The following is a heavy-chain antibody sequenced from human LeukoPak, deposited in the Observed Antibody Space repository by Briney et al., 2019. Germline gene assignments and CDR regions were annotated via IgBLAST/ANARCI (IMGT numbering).Heavy chain of an antibody. D-gene: IGHD1-14*01. V-gene: IGHV3-23*01. CDR3: AKEQDNLLLLSHFDS. CDR1: GFTFNNYA. CDR2: VSGDGHRT. Sequence: GGSLRLSCAASGFTFNNYAMNWVRQAPGRGLQWVSAVSGDGHRTFYADFVKGRFTIFRDNSMNTLSLQMNSLRVEDTAVYYCAKEQDNLLLLSHFDSWGQGILVTVSA. J-gene: IGHJ4*02.